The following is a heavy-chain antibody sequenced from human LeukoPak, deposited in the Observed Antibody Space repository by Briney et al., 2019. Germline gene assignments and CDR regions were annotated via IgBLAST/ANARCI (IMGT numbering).Heavy chain of an antibody. V-gene: IGHV3-23*01. CDR1: GFTFSSYV. CDR3: ARESRYDFWSGYPRDY. CDR2: ISGSGGTT. J-gene: IGHJ4*02. Sequence: GGSLRLSCAASGFTFSSYVMSWVRQAPGKGLEWVSGISGSGGTTNYADSVKGRFTISRDNAKNSLYLQMNSLRAEDTAVYYCARESRYDFWSGYPRDYWGQGTLVTVSS. D-gene: IGHD3-3*01.